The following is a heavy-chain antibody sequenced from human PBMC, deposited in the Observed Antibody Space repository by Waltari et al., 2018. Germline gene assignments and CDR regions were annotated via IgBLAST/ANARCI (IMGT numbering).Heavy chain of an antibody. CDR2: VYWDHNK. Sequence: QITLKESGPTLVTPTQPLTLTCASSGVPFSPSGVGVGWIRQPPGKALEWLAFVYWDHNKRYSPSLKGRLTITKDTSEDQVVLTMTNMDPVDTATYFCAHRPSHYDIFSGYYNYFDYWGQGILVTVSS. CDR3: AHRPSHYDIFSGYYNYFDY. CDR1: GVPFSPSGVG. D-gene: IGHD3-9*01. J-gene: IGHJ4*02. V-gene: IGHV2-5*02.